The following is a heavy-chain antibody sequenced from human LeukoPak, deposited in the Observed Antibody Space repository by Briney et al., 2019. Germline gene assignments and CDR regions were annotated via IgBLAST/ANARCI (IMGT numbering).Heavy chain of an antibody. J-gene: IGHJ6*04. Sequence: GGSLRLSCAASGSTFSSYGMSWVRQAPGKGLEWVLGITSNGGTTYYADSVKGRFTISRDNAKNSLYLQMNSLRAEDTAVYYCAELGITMIGGVWGKGTTDTISS. V-gene: IGHV3-23*01. CDR3: AELGITMIGGV. CDR1: GSTFSSYG. CDR2: ITSNGGTT. D-gene: IGHD3-10*02.